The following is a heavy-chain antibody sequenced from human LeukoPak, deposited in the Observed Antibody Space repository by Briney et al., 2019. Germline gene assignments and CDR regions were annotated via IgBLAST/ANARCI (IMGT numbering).Heavy chain of an antibody. D-gene: IGHD3-22*01. CDR2: INAGNGNT. V-gene: IGHV1-3*01. CDR1: GYTFTSYA. J-gene: IGHJ4*02. CDR3: ARVYYYDSSGLYY. Sequence: GASVKVSCKASGYTFTSYAMHWVRQAPGQRLEWMGWINAGNGNTEYSQKFQGRVTITRDTSASTAYMELSSLRSEDTAVYYCARVYYYDSSGLYYWGQGTLVTVSS.